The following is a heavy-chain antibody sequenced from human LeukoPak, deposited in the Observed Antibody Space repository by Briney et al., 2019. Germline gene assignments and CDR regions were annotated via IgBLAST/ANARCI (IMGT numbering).Heavy chain of an antibody. CDR1: GGSFSGYY. Sequence: SETLSLTCAVYGGSFSGYYWSWIRQPPGKGLEWVGEINHSGSTNYNPSLKSRVTISVDTSKNQFSLKLSSVTAADTAVYYCARAGRITGTTALFDYWGQGTLVTVSS. CDR2: INHSGST. V-gene: IGHV4-34*01. J-gene: IGHJ4*02. CDR3: ARAGRITGTTALFDY. D-gene: IGHD1-20*01.